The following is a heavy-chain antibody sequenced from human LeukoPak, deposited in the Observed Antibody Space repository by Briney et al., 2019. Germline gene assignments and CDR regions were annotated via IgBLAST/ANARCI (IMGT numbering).Heavy chain of an antibody. V-gene: IGHV4-39*01. D-gene: IGHD5-18*01. CDR1: GGSISSSSYY. J-gene: IGHJ4*02. CDR2: IYYSGST. CDR3: ARSTAMATPSIDY. Sequence: SETLSLTCTVSGGSISSSSYYWGWIRQPPGKGLEWIGSIYYSGSTYYNLSLKSRVTISVDTSKNQFSLKLSSVTAADTAVYYCARSTAMATPSIDYWGQGTLVTVSS.